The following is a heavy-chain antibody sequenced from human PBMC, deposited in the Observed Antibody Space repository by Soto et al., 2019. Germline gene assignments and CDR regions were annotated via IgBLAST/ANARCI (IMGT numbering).Heavy chain of an antibody. V-gene: IGHV4-4*07. D-gene: IGHD3-3*01. CDR1: GGSMTSYY. Sequence: PSETLSLTCTVSGGSMTSYYWTWIRQPAGKGLEWIGRVYSSGGTHYNPSLKSRVTISLDKSKNQFSLRLLSVNDADTAVYFCARGKRFSGWLDPWGQGTLVAV. J-gene: IGHJ5*02. CDR3: ARGKRFSGWLDP. CDR2: VYSSGGT.